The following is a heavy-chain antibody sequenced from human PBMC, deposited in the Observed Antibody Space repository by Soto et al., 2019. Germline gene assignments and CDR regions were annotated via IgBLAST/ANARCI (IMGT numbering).Heavy chain of an antibody. D-gene: IGHD1-26*01. CDR3: ARDRLGATGDY. J-gene: IGHJ4*02. CDR1: GYTFTSYG. CDR2: ISAYNANT. Sequence: GASVKVSCKASGYTFTSYGTSWVRQAPGQGLEWMGWISAYNANTNYAQKLQGRVTMTTDTSTSTSYMELRSLRSDDTAVYFCARDRLGATGDYWGQGTLVTVSS. V-gene: IGHV1-18*01.